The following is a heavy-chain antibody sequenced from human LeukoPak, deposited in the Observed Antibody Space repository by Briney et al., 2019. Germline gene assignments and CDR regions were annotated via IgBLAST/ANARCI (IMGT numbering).Heavy chain of an antibody. CDR1: GGSFSGYY. V-gene: IGHV4-34*01. D-gene: IGHD3-22*01. Sequence: PSETLSLTCAVYGGSFSGYYWSWIRQPPGKGLEWIGEINHSGSTNYNPSLKSRVTISVDTSKNQFSLKLSSVTAADTAVYYCARGGQVVVRRRDFQHWGQGTLVTVSS. CDR2: INHSGST. J-gene: IGHJ1*01. CDR3: ARGGQVVVRRRDFQH.